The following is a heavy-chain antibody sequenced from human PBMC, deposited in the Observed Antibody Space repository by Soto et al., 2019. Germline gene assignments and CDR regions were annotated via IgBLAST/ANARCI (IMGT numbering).Heavy chain of an antibody. J-gene: IGHJ6*02. CDR2: VYSTGTT. D-gene: IGHD6-6*01. Sequence: QVLLRESGPGLVKPSETLALTCAVSGDSVSSSDFYWTWIRQPPGKPLEWIGYVYSTGTTSYSPSLTSRVHISVDTSENQFSLKLRSVTAADAAVYFCARVSKLVAPKDGKRAYFFAMDVWGHGTTVTVS. V-gene: IGHV4-61*08. CDR3: ARVSKLVAPKDGKRAYFFAMDV. CDR1: GDSVSSSDFY.